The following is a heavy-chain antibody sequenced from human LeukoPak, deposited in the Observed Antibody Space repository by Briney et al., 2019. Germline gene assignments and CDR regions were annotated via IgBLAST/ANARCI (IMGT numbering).Heavy chain of an antibody. CDR1: GYTFTSYD. J-gene: IGHJ5*02. D-gene: IGHD5-12*01. Sequence: ASVKVSCKASGYTFTSYDINWVRQATGQGLEWMGWMNPNSGNTGYAQKFQGRVTMTRNTSISTAYMELSSLRSEDTAVYYCARGSGWLRFITTAVYNWFDPWGQGTLVTVSS. V-gene: IGHV1-8*01. CDR3: ARGSGWLRFITTAVYNWFDP. CDR2: MNPNSGNT.